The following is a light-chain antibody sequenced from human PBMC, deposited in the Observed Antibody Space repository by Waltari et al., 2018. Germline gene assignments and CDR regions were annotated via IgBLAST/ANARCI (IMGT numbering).Light chain of an antibody. J-gene: IGKJ1*01. CDR2: GAS. V-gene: IGKV1-5*01. Sequence: DVQVTQSPSTLSASVGDRVTITCRASQNIRDWLAWYQQRPGKAPRLLIYGASTLQTGVPARFSGSGSGTEFTLTINSLQPDDFATYYCQQYNGYFTWTFGQGTKVEIK. CDR3: QQYNGYFTWT. CDR1: QNIRDW.